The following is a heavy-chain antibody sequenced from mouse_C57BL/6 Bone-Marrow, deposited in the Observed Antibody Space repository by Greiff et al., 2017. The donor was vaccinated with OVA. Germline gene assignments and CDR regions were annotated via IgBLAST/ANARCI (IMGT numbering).Heavy chain of an antibody. J-gene: IGHJ1*03. Sequence: QVHVKQPGAELVRPGTSVKLSCKASGYTFTSYWMHWVKQRPGQGLEWIGVIDPSDSYTNYNQTFKGKATLTVDTSSSTAYMQISSRTSEDSAVDYCAREDYGSSLYWYFDVGGTGTTVTVSS. CDR3: AREDYGSSLYWYFDV. V-gene: IGHV1-59*01. CDR1: GYTFTSYW. CDR2: IDPSDSYT. D-gene: IGHD1-1*01.